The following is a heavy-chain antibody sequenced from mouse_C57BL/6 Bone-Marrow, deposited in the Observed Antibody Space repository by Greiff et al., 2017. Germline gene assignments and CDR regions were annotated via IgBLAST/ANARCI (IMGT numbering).Heavy chain of an antibody. V-gene: IGHV5-17*01. J-gene: IGHJ4*01. CDR1: GFTFSDYG. CDR2: ISSGSSTI. CDR3: ARPLRRGGYYYAMDY. D-gene: IGHD3-2*02. Sequence: EVQVVESGGGLVKPGGSLKLSCAASGFTFSDYGMHWVRQAPEKGLEWVAYISSGSSTIYYADTVQGRFTISRDNAKNTLCLQMTSLRSEDTAMYYCARPLRRGGYYYAMDYWGQGTSVTVSS.